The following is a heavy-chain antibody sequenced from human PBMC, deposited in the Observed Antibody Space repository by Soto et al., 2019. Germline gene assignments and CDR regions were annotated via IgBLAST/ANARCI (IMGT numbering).Heavy chain of an antibody. CDR1: GGSISSYY. CDR3: ARDLRLDS. Sequence: SSETLSLTCTVSGGSISSYYWSWIRQPPGKGLEWIGSIYYSGSTYYNPSLKSRVTISIDRSNNQFSLMLSSVTAADTAVYYCARDLRLDSWGPGTLVTVSS. D-gene: IGHD2-21*02. J-gene: IGHJ4*02. CDR2: IYYSGST. V-gene: IGHV4-59*12.